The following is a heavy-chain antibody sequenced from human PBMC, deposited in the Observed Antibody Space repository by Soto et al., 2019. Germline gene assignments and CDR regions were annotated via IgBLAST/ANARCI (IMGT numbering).Heavy chain of an antibody. CDR2: ISYDGSKK. J-gene: IGHJ4*02. V-gene: IGHV3-30*03. CDR3: XKGGYTGGYYGGGYFDY. Sequence: QVQLVESGGGVVQPGRSLRLSCAASGFTFTTYAMHWVRQAXXXXXXXXXLISYDGSKKYYADSVKXXXTISRDXSKNTXYLXXNSLRXXXXXXXXCXKGGYTGGYYGGGYFDYWGQGTLVTVSS. D-gene: IGHD1-26*01. CDR1: GFTFTTYA.